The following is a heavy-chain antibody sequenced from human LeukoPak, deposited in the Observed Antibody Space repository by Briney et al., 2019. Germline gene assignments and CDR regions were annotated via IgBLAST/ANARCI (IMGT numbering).Heavy chain of an antibody. CDR3: ARFNGSGSSFDY. J-gene: IGHJ4*02. Sequence: GGSLRLSCAASGFTFSSYSMNWVRQASGKGLEWVSSISSSSSYIYYADSVKGRFTISRDNAKNSLYLQMNSLRAEDTAVYYCARFNGSGSSFDYWGQGTLVTVSS. CDR1: GFTFSSYS. V-gene: IGHV3-21*01. CDR2: ISSSSSYI. D-gene: IGHD3-10*01.